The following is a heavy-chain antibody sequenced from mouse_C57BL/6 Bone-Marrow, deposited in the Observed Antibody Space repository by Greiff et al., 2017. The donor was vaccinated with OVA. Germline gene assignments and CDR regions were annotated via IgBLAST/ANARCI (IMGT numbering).Heavy chain of an antibody. Sequence: VQLKESGPVLVKPGASVKMSCKASGYTFTDYYMNWVKQSHGKSLEWIGVINPYNGGTSYNQKFKGKATLTVDKSSSTAYMELNSLTSEDSAVYYCANGLLRAWFAYWRQGTLVTVSA. CDR2: INPYNGGT. V-gene: IGHV1-19*01. D-gene: IGHD1-1*02. CDR1: GYTFTDYY. CDR3: ANGLLRAWFAY. J-gene: IGHJ3*01.